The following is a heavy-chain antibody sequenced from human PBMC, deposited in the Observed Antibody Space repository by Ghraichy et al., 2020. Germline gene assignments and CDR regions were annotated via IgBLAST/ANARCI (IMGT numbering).Heavy chain of an antibody. CDR1: GGSINSYY. CDR2: VYYSGDT. Sequence: SETLSLNCTVSGGSINSYYWNWIRQPPGKGLEWIGYVYYSGDTNFNPSLKSRVTISVDMSKNQFSLKVTSVTAADTAVYYCARGHRPGYRSFRLDYWGQGTLVTV. J-gene: IGHJ4*02. CDR3: ARGHRPGYRSFRLDY. D-gene: IGHD2-15*01. V-gene: IGHV4-59*01.